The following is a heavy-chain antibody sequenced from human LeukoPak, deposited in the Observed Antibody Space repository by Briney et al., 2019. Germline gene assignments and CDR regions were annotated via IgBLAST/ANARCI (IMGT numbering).Heavy chain of an antibody. CDR1: GFTFSSYA. Sequence: PGGSLRLSCAASGFTFSSYAMSWVRQAPGRGLEWVAIVSYDGSNKYYAESVKGRFTISRDNSKNTLYLQMNSLRVEDAAVYYCARDKIQLWSGDYYYGMDVWGQGTTVTVSS. CDR3: ARDKIQLWSGDYYYGMDV. D-gene: IGHD5-18*01. V-gene: IGHV3-30*04. J-gene: IGHJ6*02. CDR2: VSYDGSNK.